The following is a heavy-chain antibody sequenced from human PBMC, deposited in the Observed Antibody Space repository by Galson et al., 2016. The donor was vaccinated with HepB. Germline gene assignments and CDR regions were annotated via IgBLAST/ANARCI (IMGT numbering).Heavy chain of an antibody. J-gene: IGHJ6*02. CDR2: IAYDGSNK. Sequence: SLRLSCAASGFTFSSYTMHWVRQTPGKGLEWVALIAYDGSNKYYADSVKGRFTISRDNSKNTLYLQMNSLRAEDTAVYYWARGTVDTVMYYYDGMGVWGQGTTVTVSS. D-gene: IGHD5-18*01. V-gene: IGHV3-30*04. CDR3: ARGTVDTVMYYYDGMGV. CDR1: GFTFSSYT.